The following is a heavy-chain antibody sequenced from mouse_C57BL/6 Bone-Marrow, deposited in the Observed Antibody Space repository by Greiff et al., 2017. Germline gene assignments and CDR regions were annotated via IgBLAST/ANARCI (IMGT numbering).Heavy chain of an antibody. V-gene: IGHV1-7*01. CDR2: INPSSGYT. CDR3: ATYYGSSD. D-gene: IGHD1-1*01. CDR1: GYTFTSYW. J-gene: IGHJ2*01. Sequence: VQLQQSGAELAKPGASVKLSCKASGYTFTSYWMHWVKQRPGQGLEWIGYINPSSGYTKYNQKFKDKATLTADKSYSTAYMQLSSLTYEDSAVYYCATYYGSSDWGQGTTLTVSS.